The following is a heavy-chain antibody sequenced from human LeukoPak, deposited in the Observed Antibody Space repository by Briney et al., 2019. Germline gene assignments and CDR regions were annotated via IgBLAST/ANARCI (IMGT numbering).Heavy chain of an antibody. CDR1: GFSFNTYA. D-gene: IGHD1-26*01. CDR3: ARDPGALDAFDI. CDR2: ISSSSYI. J-gene: IGHJ3*02. V-gene: IGHV3-21*01. Sequence: GGSLRLSCAASGFSFNTYAMNWVRQAPGKGLEWVSSISSSSYIYYADSVKGRFTISRDNAKNSLYLQMNSLRAEDTAVYYCARDPGALDAFDIWGQGTMVTVSS.